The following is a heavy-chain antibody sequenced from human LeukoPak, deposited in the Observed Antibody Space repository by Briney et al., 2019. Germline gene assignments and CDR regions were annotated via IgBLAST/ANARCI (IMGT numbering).Heavy chain of an antibody. D-gene: IGHD2-2*01. V-gene: IGHV1-46*01. Sequence: ASVKVSYKTSGYTLTSHYMHWVRQAPGLGREWMGQINPSGGRKDYAQKFQGRVTMTRDMSTTTVSMELSSLRSEDTAVYYCCAYCSSTSCRDDDFDVWGQGTMVTVSS. CDR1: GYTLTSHY. J-gene: IGHJ3*01. CDR3: CAYCSSTSCRDDDFDV. CDR2: INPSGGRK.